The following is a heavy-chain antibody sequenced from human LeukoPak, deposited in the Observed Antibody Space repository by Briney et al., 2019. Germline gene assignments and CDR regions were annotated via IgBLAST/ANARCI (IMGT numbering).Heavy chain of an antibody. D-gene: IGHD2-15*01. V-gene: IGHV3-48*04. CDR1: GFTFSSYS. Sequence: GSLRLSCAASGFTFSSYSMNWVRQAPGKGLEWVSYIHSSSNSIYYADSVKGRFTISRDNAKNSLYLQMNSLRAEDTAVYYCARDRMTDYYYYYYMDVWGKGTTVTVSS. J-gene: IGHJ6*03. CDR2: IHSSSNSI. CDR3: ARDRMTDYYYYYYMDV.